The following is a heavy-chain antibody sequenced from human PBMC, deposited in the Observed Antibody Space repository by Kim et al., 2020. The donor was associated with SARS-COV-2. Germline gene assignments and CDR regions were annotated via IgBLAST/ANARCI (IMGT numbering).Heavy chain of an antibody. J-gene: IGHJ4*02. D-gene: IGHD3-22*01. Sequence: ASVKVSCKASGYTFTSYAMHWVRQAPGQRLEWMGWINAGNGNTKYSQKFQGRVTITRDTSASTAYMELSSLRSEDTAVYYCARGGDSSGYYPFDYWGQGTLVIVSS. CDR3: ARGGDSSGYYPFDY. CDR1: GYTFTSYA. V-gene: IGHV1-3*01. CDR2: INAGNGNT.